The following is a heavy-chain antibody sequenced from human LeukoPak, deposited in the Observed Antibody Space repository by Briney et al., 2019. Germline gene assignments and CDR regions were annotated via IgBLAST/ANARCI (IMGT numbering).Heavy chain of an antibody. CDR3: ARDRTDIVVVPAAINYYYGMDV. D-gene: IGHD2-2*01. V-gene: IGHV1-46*01. CDR2: TNPSGGST. J-gene: IGHJ6*02. CDR1: GYTFTSNY. Sequence: ASVKVSCKASGYTFTSNYIHWVRQAPGQGLEWMGITNPSGGSTSYAQKFQGRVTMTRDTSTSTVYMELSSLRSEDTAVYYCARDRTDIVVVPAAINYYYGMDVWGQGTTVTVSS.